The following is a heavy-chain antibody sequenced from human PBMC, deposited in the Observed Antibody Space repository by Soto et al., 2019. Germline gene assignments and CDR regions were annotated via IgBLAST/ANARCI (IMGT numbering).Heavy chain of an antibody. CDR3: ARDARGLQWLPYYSDD. CDR2: TIPYNGNT. CDR1: GYTFPSYG. D-gene: IGHD6-19*01. J-gene: IGHJ4*02. V-gene: IGHV1-18*01. Sequence: ASVKVSCKASGYTFPSYGITWVRQAPGQGLEWMGWTIPYNGNTNYAQKFQGRVSMTIDTSTSTAFMELRSLRSDDTAVYYCARDARGLQWLPYYSDDWGQGTQVTVS.